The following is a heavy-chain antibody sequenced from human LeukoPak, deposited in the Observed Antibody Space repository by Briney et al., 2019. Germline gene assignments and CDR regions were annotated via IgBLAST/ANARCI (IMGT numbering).Heavy chain of an antibody. D-gene: IGHD6-19*01. Sequence: ASVKVSCKASGGAFSSYAISWVREGPGQGIGWMGGVIPIFGRANYAQKFQGRVTITADKSTSTAYMQLSSLSSEDTAVYYCAGIEHSSGWHYCYYGMDVWGKGTTVTVSS. J-gene: IGHJ6*01. CDR2: VIPIFGRA. V-gene: IGHV1-69*06. CDR3: AGIEHSSGWHYCYYGMDV. CDR1: GGAFSSYA.